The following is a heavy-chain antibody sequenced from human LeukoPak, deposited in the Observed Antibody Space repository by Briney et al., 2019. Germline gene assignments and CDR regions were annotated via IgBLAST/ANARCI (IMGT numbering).Heavy chain of an antibody. CDR1: GFTFSSYA. J-gene: IGHJ6*02. V-gene: IGHV3-49*04. Sequence: GGSLRLSCAASGFTFSSYAMSWVRQAPGKGLEWVGFIRNLAYGGTPEYAASVKGRFTISRDKYKSIAYLQMNSLKTEDTGIYYCTSDTGSYLAYYGLDVWGQGTTVTVSS. CDR2: IRNLAYGGTP. D-gene: IGHD1-26*01. CDR3: TSDTGSYLAYYGLDV.